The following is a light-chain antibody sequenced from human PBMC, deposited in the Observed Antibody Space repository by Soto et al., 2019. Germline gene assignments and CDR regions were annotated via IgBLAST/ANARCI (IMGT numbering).Light chain of an antibody. CDR1: QSIHTS. CDR3: QQRNVWPPIT. J-gene: IGKJ5*01. Sequence: VLTQSPATLSLSPWERATLFCRSSQSIHTSLAWYQQKSGKPPRLVIYDSTLRANGVPDRFGGSRSGTEFTLSINSLEPEDFAVYYCQQRNVWPPITFGQGTRLEIK. CDR2: DST. V-gene: IGKV3-11*01.